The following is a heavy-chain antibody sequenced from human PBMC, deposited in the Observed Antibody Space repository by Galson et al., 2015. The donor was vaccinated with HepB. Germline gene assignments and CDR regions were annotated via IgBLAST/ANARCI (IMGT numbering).Heavy chain of an antibody. D-gene: IGHD3-10*01. CDR1: GYTFTSYA. Sequence: SVKVSCKASGYTFTSYAMNWVRQAPGQGLEWMGWINTNTGNPTYAQGFTGRFVFSLDTSVSTAYLQISSLKAEDTAVYYCARGKGITMVRGVKNWGYWGQGTLVTVSS. CDR2: INTNTGNP. V-gene: IGHV7-4-1*02. CDR3: ARGKGITMVRGVKNWGY. J-gene: IGHJ4*02.